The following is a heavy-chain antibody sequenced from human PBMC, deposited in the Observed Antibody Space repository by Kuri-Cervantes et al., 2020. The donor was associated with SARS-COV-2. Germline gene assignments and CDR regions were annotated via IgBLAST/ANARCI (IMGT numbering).Heavy chain of an antibody. CDR3: ARPLRWLQRFDY. Sequence: ASVKVSCKASGYTFTGYYMHWVRQAPGQGLEWMGWINPNSGGTNYAQKFQGRVTKTRDTSISTAYMELSRLRSDDTAVYYCARPLRWLQRFDYWGQGTLVTVSS. V-gene: IGHV1-2*02. CDR1: GYTFTGYY. D-gene: IGHD5-12*01. CDR2: INPNSGGT. J-gene: IGHJ4*02.